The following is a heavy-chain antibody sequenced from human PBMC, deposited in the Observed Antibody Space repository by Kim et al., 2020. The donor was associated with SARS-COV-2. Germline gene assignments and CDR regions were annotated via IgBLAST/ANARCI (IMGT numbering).Heavy chain of an antibody. CDR2: ITGYNGKT. J-gene: IGHJ4*02. CDR1: GYTFASYS. CDR3: ARKGSIALEY. V-gene: IGHV1-18*01. D-gene: IGHD6-6*01. Sequence: ASVKVSCKTSGYTFASYSISWVRQAPGQGLEWMGWITGYNGKTEYARKFQGRVTMTTDTSTRTGYMELRNLTSDDTAMYYCARKGSIALEYWGQGTLVTV.